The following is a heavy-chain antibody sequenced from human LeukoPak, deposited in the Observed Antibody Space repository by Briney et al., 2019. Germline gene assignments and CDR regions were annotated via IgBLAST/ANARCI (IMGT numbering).Heavy chain of an antibody. CDR3: ARLGYSYGPEDYYYYGMDV. D-gene: IGHD5-18*01. Sequence: GASLKISCKGSGYSFTSYWIGWVRRMPGKGLECLGIIYPGDSDTRYSPSFQGQVTISADKSISTAYLQWSSLKASDTAMYYCARLGYSYGPEDYYYYGMDVWGKGTTVTVSS. CDR1: GYSFTSYW. V-gene: IGHV5-51*01. J-gene: IGHJ6*04. CDR2: IYPGDSDT.